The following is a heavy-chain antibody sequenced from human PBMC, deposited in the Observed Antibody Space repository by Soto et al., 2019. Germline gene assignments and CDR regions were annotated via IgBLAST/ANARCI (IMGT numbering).Heavy chain of an antibody. Sequence: QVHLVQSGAEVKKPGDSVKVSCKVSGYTLTELSMHWVRQAPGKGLEWMGCFDHEDGETIYAQKFQGRVTMSEETSTDTAYMELSSLRSEDTGVYYCATSGEQLLWFGGLWRLGFDIWGQGTRVTVSS. J-gene: IGHJ3*02. CDR3: ATSGEQLLWFGGLWRLGFDI. V-gene: IGHV1-24*01. CDR1: GYTLTELS. CDR2: FDHEDGET. D-gene: IGHD3-10*01.